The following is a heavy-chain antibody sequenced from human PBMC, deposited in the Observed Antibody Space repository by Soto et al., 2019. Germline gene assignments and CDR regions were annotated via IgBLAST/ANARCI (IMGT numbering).Heavy chain of an antibody. J-gene: IGHJ4*02. V-gene: IGHV4-31*03. CDR1: GGSINSGGYY. CDR2: MYYSGST. D-gene: IGHD6-13*01. Sequence: QVQLRESGPGLVKPSQTLSLTCTVSGGSINSGGYYWNWIRQHPGTGVEWIGYMYYSGSTYYNPFPRSRVIIATDTSDNHFSLTLSSVTAADTAVYFCARGYRQSGYSSSWVFDYWGQGTLVNVSS. CDR3: ARGYRQSGYSSSWVFDY.